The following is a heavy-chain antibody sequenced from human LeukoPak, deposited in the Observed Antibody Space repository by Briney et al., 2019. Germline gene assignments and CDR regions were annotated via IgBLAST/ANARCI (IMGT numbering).Heavy chain of an antibody. V-gene: IGHV4-34*01. Sequence: SETLSLTCAVYGGSFSGYYWGWIRQPPGKGLEWIGSIYYSGSTYYNPSLKSRVTISVDTSKNQFSLKLSSVTAADTAVYYCARVDRYYDILTGYSRRFNWFDPWGQGTLVTVSS. CDR2: IYYSGST. D-gene: IGHD3-9*01. CDR3: ARVDRYYDILTGYSRRFNWFDP. J-gene: IGHJ5*02. CDR1: GGSFSGYY.